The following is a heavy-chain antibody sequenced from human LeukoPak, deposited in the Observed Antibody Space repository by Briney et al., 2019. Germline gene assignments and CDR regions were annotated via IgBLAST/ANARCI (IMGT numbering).Heavy chain of an antibody. CDR3: ARRSYGTDYFDY. CDR1: GGSITNYY. CDR2: IWHSGRT. J-gene: IGHJ4*02. V-gene: IGHV4-59*08. Sequence: SETLSLTCTVSGGSITNYYWSWIRQPPEKGLEWIGFIWHSGRTNYNPSLKSRVTISVDTSKNQFSLNLSSVTAADTAVYYCARRSYGTDYFDYWGQGTLVTVSS. D-gene: IGHD5-18*01.